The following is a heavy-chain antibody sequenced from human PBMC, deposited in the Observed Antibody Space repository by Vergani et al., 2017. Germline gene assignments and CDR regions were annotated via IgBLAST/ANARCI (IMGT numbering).Heavy chain of an antibody. CDR1: GFTFINYW. CDR2: IKQDGSEK. V-gene: IGHV3-7*01. Sequence: EVQLMESGGGLVQPGGSLRLSCAASGFTFINYWMSWVRQAPGKGLEWVANIKQDGSEKYYVDSVKGRFTISRDNAKNSLYLQMNSLRAEDAAVYYCARSPGGTNGICLNWGQGTLVTVSS. J-gene: IGHJ4*02. CDR3: ARSPGGTNGICLN. D-gene: IGHD2-8*01.